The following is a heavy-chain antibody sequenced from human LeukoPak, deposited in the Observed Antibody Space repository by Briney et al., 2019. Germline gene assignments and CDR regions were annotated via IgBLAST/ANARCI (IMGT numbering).Heavy chain of an antibody. J-gene: IGHJ4*02. CDR3: AKEGFDS. CDR1: GFTFSSYA. Sequence: GGSLRLSCAASGFTFSSYAMHWVRQAPGKGLEWVAVISYDGSNEYYADSVKGRFTISRDNSKNTLYLQMNSLRAEDTAAYYCAKEGFDSWGQGTLVTVSS. CDR2: ISYDGSNE. V-gene: IGHV3-30-3*01.